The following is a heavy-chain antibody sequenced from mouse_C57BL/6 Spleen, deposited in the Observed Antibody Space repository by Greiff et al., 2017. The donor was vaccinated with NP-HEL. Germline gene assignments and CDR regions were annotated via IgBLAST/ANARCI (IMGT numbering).Heavy chain of an antibody. CDR3: ARRLAYYGPTWYFDY. J-gene: IGHJ2*01. D-gene: IGHD2-10*01. CDR2: IDPSDSYT. CDR1: GYTFTSYW. V-gene: IGHV1-50*01. Sequence: VQLQQPGAELVKPGASVKLSCKASGYTFTSYWMQWVKQRPGQGLEWIGDIDPSDSYTNSNQKFKGKATLTVDTSSSTAYMQLSSLTSDDSAVYYCARRLAYYGPTWYFDYWGQGTTLTVSS.